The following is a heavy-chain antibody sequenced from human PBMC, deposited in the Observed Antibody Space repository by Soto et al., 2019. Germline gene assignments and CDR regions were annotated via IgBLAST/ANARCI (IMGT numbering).Heavy chain of an antibody. J-gene: IGHJ4*02. CDR1: GYTFNNSG. CDR2: ISAKNGNT. D-gene: IGHD2-2*01. V-gene: IGHV1-18*04. CDR3: ARDLGDIVVVSAATEFDH. Sequence: QVQLVQSGAEVKKPGASVKVSCKASGYTFNNSGISWVRQAPGRGLEWMGWISAKNGNTNYAQKFQGRVTMTTDTATRTASMDLRSLRSDDTAVHFCARDLGDIVVVSAATEFDHWGQGTLVTVSS.